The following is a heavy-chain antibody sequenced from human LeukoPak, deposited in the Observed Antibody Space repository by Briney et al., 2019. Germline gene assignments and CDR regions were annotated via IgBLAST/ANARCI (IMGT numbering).Heavy chain of an antibody. J-gene: IGHJ4*02. D-gene: IGHD3-16*01. CDR2: IKQDGSEK. V-gene: IGHV3-7*01. CDR3: AKWGGVYYFDY. CDR1: GFTFSSYW. Sequence: GGSLRLSCAASGFTFSSYWMSWVRQAPGKGLEWVANIKQDGSEKYYVDSVKGRFTISRDNSKNTLYLQMNSLRAEDTAVYYCAKWGGVYYFDYWGQGTLVTVSS.